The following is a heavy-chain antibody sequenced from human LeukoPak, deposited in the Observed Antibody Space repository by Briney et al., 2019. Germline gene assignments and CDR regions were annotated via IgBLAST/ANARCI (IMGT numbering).Heavy chain of an antibody. Sequence: SGRSLRLSCAASGFIFDDYAMHWVRQGPGKGLEWVSGISWSSGSIGYADSVKGRFTISRDNAKSSLYLQMNSLRAEDTALYYCAKDTSITIFGVVSSYYGMDVWGQGTTVTVSS. CDR1: GFIFDDYA. J-gene: IGHJ6*02. D-gene: IGHD3-3*01. V-gene: IGHV3-9*01. CDR3: AKDTSITIFGVVSSYYGMDV. CDR2: ISWSSGSI.